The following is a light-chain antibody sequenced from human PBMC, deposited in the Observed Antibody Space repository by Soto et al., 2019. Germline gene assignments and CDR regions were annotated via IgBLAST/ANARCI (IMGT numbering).Light chain of an antibody. V-gene: IGKV3-20*01. J-gene: IGKJ1*01. CDR1: QSVSSSY. CDR2: GAS. CDR3: QQYGSSPST. Sequence: EIVLTQSPGTLSLSPGERPTLSCRSSQSVSSSYLAWYQQKPGQAPRLLIYGASSRATGIPDRFSGSGSGTDFTLTISRLEPEDFAVYYCQQYGSSPSTFGQGTKVDIK.